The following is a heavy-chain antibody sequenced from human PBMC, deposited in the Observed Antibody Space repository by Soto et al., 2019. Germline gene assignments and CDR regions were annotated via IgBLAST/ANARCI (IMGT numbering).Heavy chain of an antibody. Sequence: SETLSLTCTVSGGSISSSSYYWGWIRQPPGKGLEWIGSIYYSGSTYYNPSLKSRVTISVDTSKNQFSLKLSSVTAADTAAYYCARHIYCSSTSCYTPGGTYYDFWSGYSAFDIWGQGTMVTVS. D-gene: IGHD2-2*02. J-gene: IGHJ3*02. CDR1: GGSISSSSYY. CDR2: IYYSGST. CDR3: ARHIYCSSTSCYTPGGTYYDFWSGYSAFDI. V-gene: IGHV4-39*01.